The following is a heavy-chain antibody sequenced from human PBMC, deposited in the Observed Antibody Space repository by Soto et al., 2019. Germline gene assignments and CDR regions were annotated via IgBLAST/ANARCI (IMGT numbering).Heavy chain of an antibody. CDR1: DVSVSSGSYD. V-gene: IGHV4-61*01. D-gene: IGHD4-17*01. Sequence: LSRTCTVSDVSVSSGSYDWSWIRQPPGKGLEWIGYIYYTGSTNYNPSLKSRVTISVDTSKNQISLMLTSVTAADTTVYYCARTSTGDGYGDFWGHGIVVTVSS. CDR3: ARTSTGDGYGDF. J-gene: IGHJ4*01. CDR2: IYYTGST.